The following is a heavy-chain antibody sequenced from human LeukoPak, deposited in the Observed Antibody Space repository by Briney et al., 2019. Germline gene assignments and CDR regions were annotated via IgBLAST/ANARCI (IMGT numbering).Heavy chain of an antibody. CDR3: AATMIDYGDYYHSDYYMDV. CDR2: ISGSGGST. CDR1: GFTVSSNY. J-gene: IGHJ6*03. V-gene: IGHV3-23*01. D-gene: IGHD4-17*01. Sequence: PGGSLRLSCAASGFTVSSNYMSWVRQAPGKGLEWVSAISGSGGSTYYADSVKGRFTISRDNSKNTLYLQMNSLRAEDTAVYYCAATMIDYGDYYHSDYYMDVWGKGTTVTVSS.